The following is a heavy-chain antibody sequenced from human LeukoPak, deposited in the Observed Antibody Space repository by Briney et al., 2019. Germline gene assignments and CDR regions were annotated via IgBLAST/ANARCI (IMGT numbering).Heavy chain of an antibody. D-gene: IGHD1-26*01. CDR3: AKTMGAIDHDY. Sequence: GGSLRLSCVASGFTFSGFAMGWVRQAPGKGLEWVSTIRDSGGTTYYADSVKGRFTISRDNSKNTLYLQMNSLRAEDTAIYYCAKTMGAIDHDYWGQGTLVTVSS. V-gene: IGHV3-23*01. CDR1: GFTFSGFA. J-gene: IGHJ4*02. CDR2: IRDSGGTT.